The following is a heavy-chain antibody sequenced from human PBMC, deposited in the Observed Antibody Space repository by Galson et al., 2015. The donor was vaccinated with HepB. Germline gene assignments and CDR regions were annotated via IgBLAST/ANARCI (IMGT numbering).Heavy chain of an antibody. CDR1: GFTVNNYA. CDR3: AKVPRNIITIVRGVIIAYFDS. V-gene: IGHV3-23*01. D-gene: IGHD3-10*01. J-gene: IGHJ4*02. Sequence: SLRLSCAASGFTVNNYAISWVRHAPGKGLEWVSAITGSGDKTYYGDSVKGRFTVSRDNSRNTLYLQMNSLRAEDTALYYCAKVPRNIITIVRGVIIAYFDSWGQGTLVTVSS. CDR2: ITGSGDKT.